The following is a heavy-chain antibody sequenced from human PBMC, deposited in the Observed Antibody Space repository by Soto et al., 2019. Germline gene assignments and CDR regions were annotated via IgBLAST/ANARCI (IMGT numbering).Heavy chain of an antibody. CDR2: IKEDGREK. D-gene: IGHD3-10*01. CDR3: ARSIGGLDHSGGY. V-gene: IGHV3-7*01. J-gene: IGHJ4*02. CDR1: GFTFSTYW. Sequence: EVRLVESGGALVQPGESLRLSCAASGFTFSTYWMSWARQAPGKWLEWVATIKEDGREKYYVDSVKGRFTISRDNAKNLLYLQFNSLRAEDTAVYYCARSIGGLDHSGGYWGQGTLVTVSS.